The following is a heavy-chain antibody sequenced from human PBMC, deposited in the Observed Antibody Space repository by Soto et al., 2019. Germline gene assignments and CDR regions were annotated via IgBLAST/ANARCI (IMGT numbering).Heavy chain of an antibody. Sequence: QEQLQESGPGLVKPSQTLSLTCTVSGGSISSGDYYWSWMRQPPGKGLEWIGYIYYSGSTYYNSSPKSRVNLTLDTSKNQFSLKLSSVTAADTAVYYCARDNGVGPWGQGTLVTVSS. CDR2: IYYSGST. D-gene: IGHD2-8*01. CDR3: ARDNGVGP. V-gene: IGHV4-30-4*01. CDR1: GGSISSGDYY. J-gene: IGHJ5*02.